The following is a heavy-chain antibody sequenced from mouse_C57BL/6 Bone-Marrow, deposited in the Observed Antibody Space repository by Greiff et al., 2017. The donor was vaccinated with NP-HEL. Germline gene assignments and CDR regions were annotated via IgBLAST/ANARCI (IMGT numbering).Heavy chain of an antibody. CDR1: GYTFTSYW. CDR2: IDPSDSET. D-gene: IGHD2-4*01. J-gene: IGHJ1*01. V-gene: IGHV1-52*01. CDR3: AREEIYYDPCDFDG. Sequence: QVQLQQPGAELVRPGSSVKLSCKASGYTFTSYWMHWVKQRPIQGLEWIGNIDPSDSETHYNQKFKDKATLTVDKSSSTAYMQLSSLTSEDSAVYYCAREEIYYDPCDFDGWGAGTTVTVSS.